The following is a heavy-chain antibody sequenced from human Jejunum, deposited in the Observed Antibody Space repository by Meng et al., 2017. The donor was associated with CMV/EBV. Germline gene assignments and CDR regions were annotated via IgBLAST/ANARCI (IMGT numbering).Heavy chain of an antibody. CDR3: ARNARGSGY. CDR1: GFTFSTYW. Sequence: SSAASGFTFSTYWRSCGRHAAGEVVWWVAIIKQDGRDKYYVDSLKGRFTITTDNAKNSRFLQMNSLRAEDTAMYYCARNARGSGYWGQGTRVTVSS. D-gene: IGHD3-10*01. V-gene: IGHV3-7*01. CDR2: IKQDGRDK. J-gene: IGHJ4*02.